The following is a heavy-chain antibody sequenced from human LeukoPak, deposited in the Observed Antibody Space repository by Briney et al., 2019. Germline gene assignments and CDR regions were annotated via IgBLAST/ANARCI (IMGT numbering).Heavy chain of an antibody. CDR2: IYHSGST. J-gene: IGHJ4*02. V-gene: IGHV4-38-2*01. CDR3: ARVSIAVAGTESHY. D-gene: IGHD6-19*01. CDR1: GYSISSGYY. Sequence: SETLSLTCAVSGYSISSGYYWGWIRQPPGKGLEWIGSIYHSGSTYYNPSLKSRVTISVDTSKNQFSLKLSSVTAADTAVYYCARVSIAVAGTESHYWGQGTLVTVSS.